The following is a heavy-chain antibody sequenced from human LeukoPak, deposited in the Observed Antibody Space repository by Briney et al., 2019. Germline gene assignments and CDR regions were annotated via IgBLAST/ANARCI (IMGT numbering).Heavy chain of an antibody. J-gene: IGHJ4*02. CDR3: ATDLNWVSH. D-gene: IGHD3-16*01. Sequence: PGESLRLSCIGSGMNNYWMTWVRQARGKGLQSLANINKDGSEKYYLDSVNGRITISRDNMKNSVFLEINSLRAEDTGIYYCATDLNWVSHWGQGTLVTVSS. V-gene: IGHV3-7*01. CDR1: GMNNYW. CDR2: INKDGSEK.